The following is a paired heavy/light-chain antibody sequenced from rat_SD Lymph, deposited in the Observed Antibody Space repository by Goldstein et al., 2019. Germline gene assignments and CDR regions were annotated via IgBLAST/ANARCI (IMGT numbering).Light chain of an antibody. CDR1: ESVSTG. CDR2: GAS. V-gene: IGKV3S10*01. J-gene: IGKJ1*01. CDR3: QQSWNDRT. Sequence: DTVLTQSPALAVSPGERVTISCRASESVSTGMHWYQQKPGQQPKLLIYGASNLESGVPARFSGSGSGTDFTLTIDPVEADDTATYFCQQSWNDRTFGGGTKLELK.
Heavy chain of an antibody. CDR1: GFTFSNYG. J-gene: IGHJ2*01. CDR3: TRDRDYGYNYAYYFDY. V-gene: IGHV5-29*01. D-gene: IGHD1-9*01. CDR2: ISYDGSST. Sequence: EVQLVESGGGLVQPGRSMKLSCAASGFTFSNYGMAWVRQAPTKGLEWVATISYDGSSTYYRDSVKGRFTISRDNAKSTLYLQMNSLRSEDTATYYCTRDRDYGYNYAYYFDYWGQGVMVTVSS.